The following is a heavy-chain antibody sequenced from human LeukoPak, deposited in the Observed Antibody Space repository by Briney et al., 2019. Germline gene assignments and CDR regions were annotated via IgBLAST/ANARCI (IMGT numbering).Heavy chain of an antibody. CDR1: GGSFSGYY. Sequence: PSETLSLTCAVYGGSFSGYYWSWIRQPPGKGLEWIGEINHSGSTNYNPSLKSRVAISVDTSKNQFSLKLSSVTAADTAVYYCARANLYSSSWYLGYRGQGTLVTVSS. CDR2: INHSGST. CDR3: ARANLYSSSWYLGY. J-gene: IGHJ4*02. V-gene: IGHV4-34*01. D-gene: IGHD6-13*01.